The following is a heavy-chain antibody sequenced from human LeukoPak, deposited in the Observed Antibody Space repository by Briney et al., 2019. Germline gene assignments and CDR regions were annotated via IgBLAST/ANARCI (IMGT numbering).Heavy chain of an antibody. CDR2: IYYSGST. CDR1: GGSISSSSYY. D-gene: IGHD5-18*01. J-gene: IGHJ4*02. Sequence: SETLSLTCTVSGGSISSSSYYWGWIRQPPGKGLEWIGSIYYSGSTYYNPSLKSRVTISVDTSKNQFSLKLSSVTAADTAVYYCASPAWLAGPDPYSYGLSFWGQGTLVTVSS. CDR3: ASPAWLAGPDPYSYGLSF. V-gene: IGHV4-39*01.